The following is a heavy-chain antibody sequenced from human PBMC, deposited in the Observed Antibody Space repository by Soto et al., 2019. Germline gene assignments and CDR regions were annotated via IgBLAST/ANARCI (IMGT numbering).Heavy chain of an antibody. Sequence: PSETLSLTCSVSGGSISSSSYYWGWIRQPPGKGLEWIGSIYYSGSTYYNPSLKSRVTISVDRSKNQFSLKLSSVTAADTAVYYCARHGYGQQLVQVEHYFDYWGQGTLVTVSS. CDR1: GGSISSSSYY. CDR3: ARHGYGQQLVQVEHYFDY. CDR2: IYYSGST. J-gene: IGHJ4*02. D-gene: IGHD6-13*01. V-gene: IGHV4-39*01.